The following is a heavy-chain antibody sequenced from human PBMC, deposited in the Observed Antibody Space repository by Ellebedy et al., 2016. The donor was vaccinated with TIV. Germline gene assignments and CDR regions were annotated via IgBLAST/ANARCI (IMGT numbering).Heavy chain of an antibody. J-gene: IGHJ6*02. CDR1: GFTFSSYG. V-gene: IGHV3-30*18. CDR3: AKPDRYSSSPLAYYYYGMDV. D-gene: IGHD6-13*01. CDR2: ISYDGSNK. Sequence: GESLKISXAASGFTFSSYGMHWVRQAPGKGLEWVAVISYDGSNKYYADSVKGRFTISRDNSKNTLYLQMNSLRAEDTAVYYCAKPDRYSSSPLAYYYYGMDVWGQGTTVTVSS.